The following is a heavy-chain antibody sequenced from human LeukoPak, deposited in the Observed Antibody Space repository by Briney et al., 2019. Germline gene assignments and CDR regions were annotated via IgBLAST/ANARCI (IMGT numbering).Heavy chain of an antibody. CDR2: IDPNTGNT. Sequence: GASVRVSCKASGYSFTNYDLNWVRQAPGQGLEWMGWIDPNTGNTGFAPKFQDKVTITRDTSINTAYMEMSSLRFEDTAVYFCAGWSDSNWFDFDYWGQGTLVTVSS. J-gene: IGHJ4*02. CDR3: AGWSDSNWFDFDY. CDR1: GYSFTNYD. V-gene: IGHV1-8*03. D-gene: IGHD6-13*01.